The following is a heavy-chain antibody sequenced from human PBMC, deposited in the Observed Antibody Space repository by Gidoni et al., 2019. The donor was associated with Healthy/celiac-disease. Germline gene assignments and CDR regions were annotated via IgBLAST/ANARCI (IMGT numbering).Heavy chain of an antibody. CDR1: GGTFSSYA. Sequence: QVQLVQSGAEVKKPGSSVKVSCKASGGTFSSYAISWVRQAPGQWLEWMGGIIPIFGTANYAQKFQGRVTITADESTSTAYMELSSLRSEDTAVYYCARDGDSSGYYPPLGYWGQGTLVTVSS. V-gene: IGHV1-69*01. CDR3: ARDGDSSGYYPPLGY. D-gene: IGHD3-22*01. J-gene: IGHJ4*02. CDR2: IIPIFGTA.